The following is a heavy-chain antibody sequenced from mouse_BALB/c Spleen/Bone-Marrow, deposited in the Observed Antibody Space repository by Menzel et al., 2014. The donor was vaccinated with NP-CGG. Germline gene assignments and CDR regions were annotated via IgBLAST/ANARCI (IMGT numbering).Heavy chain of an antibody. D-gene: IGHD2-2*01. CDR1: GFPFSSYG. Sequence: EALGDLGRPRGSLALFRFASGFPFSSYGLSCVRLPPDNCLELVGSINNNGGSTYYPDSVKGEGTIARDNAKNTRYREMSSRKAEDTWMYDWARGYRWYSYVCRAGPTAT. V-gene: IGHV5-6-3*01. CDR3: ARGYRWYSYV. CDR2: INNNGGST. J-gene: IGHJ1*01.